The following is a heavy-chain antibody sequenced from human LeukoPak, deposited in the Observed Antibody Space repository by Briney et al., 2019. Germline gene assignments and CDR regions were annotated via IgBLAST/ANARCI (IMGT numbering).Heavy chain of an antibody. Sequence: GGSLRLSCAASGFTFGSYSMNWVRQAPGKGLEWISYISSGSRTIYYAGSEEGRFTVSRDNAKNSLYLQMRSLRAEDTAVYYCARESITGHRDFDYWGQGTLVTVSS. V-gene: IGHV3-48*01. CDR3: ARESITGHRDFDY. CDR1: GFTFGSYS. CDR2: ISSGSRTI. J-gene: IGHJ4*02. D-gene: IGHD1-20*01.